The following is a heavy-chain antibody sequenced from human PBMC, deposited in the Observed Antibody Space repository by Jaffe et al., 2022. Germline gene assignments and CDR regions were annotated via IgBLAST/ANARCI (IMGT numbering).Heavy chain of an antibody. CDR1: GYSFTSYW. CDR3: VRYPSTFGGVIVNVYFDY. Sequence: EVQLVQSGAEVKKPGESLKISCKGSGYSFTSYWIGWVRQMPGKGLEWMGIIYPGDSDTRYSPSFQGQVTISADKSISTAYLQWSSLKASDTAMYYCVRYPSTFGGVIVNVYFDYWGQGTLVTVSS. D-gene: IGHD3-16*02. V-gene: IGHV5-51*03. CDR2: IYPGDSDT. J-gene: IGHJ4*02.